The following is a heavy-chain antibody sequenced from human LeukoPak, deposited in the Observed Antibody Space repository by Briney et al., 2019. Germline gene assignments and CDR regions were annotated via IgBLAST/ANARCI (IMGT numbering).Heavy chain of an antibody. CDR1: GFTFSSYS. D-gene: IGHD2-2*01. V-gene: IGHV3-21*01. CDR2: ISSSSSYI. Sequence: GGSLRLSCAASGFTFSSYSMNWVRQAPGKGLEWVSSISSSSSYICYADSVKGRFTISRDNAKNSLYLQMNSLRAEDTAVYYCARESHCSSTSCFHYYYYYGMDVWGQGTTVTVSS. CDR3: ARESHCSSTSCFHYYYYYGMDV. J-gene: IGHJ6*02.